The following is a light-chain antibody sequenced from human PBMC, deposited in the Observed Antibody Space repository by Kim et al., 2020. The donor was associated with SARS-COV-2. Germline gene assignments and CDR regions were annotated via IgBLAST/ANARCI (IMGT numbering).Light chain of an antibody. CDR1: SSDVGAYKY. Sequence: GQSVTISCTGTSSDVGAYKYVSWYQQHPGKAPKLMIFEVNERPSGVPDRFSGSKSGNTASLTVSGLQAEDEADYYCSSYAGTSGYVFGTGTKVTV. CDR2: EVN. J-gene: IGLJ1*01. CDR3: SSYAGTSGYV. V-gene: IGLV2-8*01.